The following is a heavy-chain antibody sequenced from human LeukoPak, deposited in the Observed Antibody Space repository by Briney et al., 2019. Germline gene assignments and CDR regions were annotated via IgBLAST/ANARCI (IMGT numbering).Heavy chain of an antibody. CDR3: ARGLDSSGYYGDY. V-gene: IGHV3-48*03. J-gene: IGHJ4*02. Sequence: GGPLRLSCAASGFTFSSYEMNWVRQAPGKGLEWVSYISSSGSTIYYADSVKGRFTMSRENAKNSLYLQMNSLRAEDTAVYYCARGLDSSGYYGDYWGQGTLVTASS. CDR1: GFTFSSYE. CDR2: ISSSGSTI. D-gene: IGHD3-22*01.